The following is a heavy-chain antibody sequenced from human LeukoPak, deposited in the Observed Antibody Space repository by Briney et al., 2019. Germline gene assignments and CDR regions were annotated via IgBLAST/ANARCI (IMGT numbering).Heavy chain of an antibody. V-gene: IGHV1-69*01. CDR3: ARASLGTVTTGVWFDP. CDR1: GGTFSSYA. Sequence: SVKVSCKASGGTFSSYAISWVRQAPGQGLEWMGGIIPIFGTANYAQKFQGRVTITADESTSTAYMELSSLRSKDTAVYYCARASLGTVTTGVWFDPWGQGTLVTVSS. CDR2: IIPIFGTA. D-gene: IGHD4-17*01. J-gene: IGHJ5*02.